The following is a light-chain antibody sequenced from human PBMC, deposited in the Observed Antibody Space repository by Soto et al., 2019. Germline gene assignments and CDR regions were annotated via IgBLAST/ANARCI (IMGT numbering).Light chain of an antibody. J-gene: IGLJ3*02. CDR2: DVS. Sequence: QSALTQPRSVSGSPGQSVTISCTGTSSDVGGYNYVSWYQQHPGKAPKLMIYDVSKRPSGVPDRFSGSKSGNAASLTISGLQDEDEADCYSCSYTVSHPVFGGGTKLTVL. CDR3: CSYTVSHPV. V-gene: IGLV2-11*01. CDR1: SSDVGGYNY.